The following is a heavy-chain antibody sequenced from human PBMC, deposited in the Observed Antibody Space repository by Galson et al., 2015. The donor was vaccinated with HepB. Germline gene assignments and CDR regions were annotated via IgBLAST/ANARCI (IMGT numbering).Heavy chain of an antibody. J-gene: IGHJ5*02. CDR1: GYSFTSYW. D-gene: IGHD2-2*03. CDR2: IYPGDSDT. CDR3: ARMDIVVVPAATGGARWFDP. Sequence: QSGAEVKKPGESLKISCKGSGYSFTSYWIGWVRQMPGKGLEWMGIIYPGDSDTRYSPSFQGQVTISADKSISTAYLQWSSLKASDTAMYYCARMDIVVVPAATGGARWFDPWGQGTLVTVSS. V-gene: IGHV5-51*03.